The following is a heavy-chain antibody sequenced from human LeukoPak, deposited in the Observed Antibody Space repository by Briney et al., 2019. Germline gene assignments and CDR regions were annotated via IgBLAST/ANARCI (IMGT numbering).Heavy chain of an antibody. Sequence: QTLSLTCAISGDSVSSKSAAWNWIRQSPSRGLEWLGRTYYRSKWYNDYAVSVKSRITINPDTSKNQFSLQLNSVTPEDTAVYYCAREGYSSSWYSTYYFDYWAREPWSPSPQ. J-gene: IGHJ4*02. CDR2: TYYRSKWYN. CDR3: AREGYSSSWYSTYYFDY. D-gene: IGHD6-13*01. CDR1: GDSVSSKSAA. V-gene: IGHV6-1*01.